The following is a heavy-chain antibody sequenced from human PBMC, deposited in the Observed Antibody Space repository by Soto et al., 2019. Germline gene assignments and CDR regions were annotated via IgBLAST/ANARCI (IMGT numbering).Heavy chain of an antibody. V-gene: IGHV3-33*01. J-gene: IGHJ4*02. CDR2: IDYNEINQ. CDR3: ARDFCIVPTCYDL. CDR1: VFPFSIYV. Sequence: GGSLILSGVASVFPFSIYVMPWVRKAPVKGLEWVAGIDYNEINQYYIDPVKGRFTISRAQSNNTLYLQMNSLRAEDTAVYYCARDFCIVPTCYDLWGQGVVVTVSS. D-gene: IGHD2-21*01.